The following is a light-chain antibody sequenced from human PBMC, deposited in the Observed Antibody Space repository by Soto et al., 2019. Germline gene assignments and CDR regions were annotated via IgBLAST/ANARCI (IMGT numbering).Light chain of an antibody. Sequence: EIVLTQSPGTLSLSPGERATLSCRASQSVSGSYLAWYQQKPGQAPRLLIYGASSRATGIPDRFSGSGSGTDFTLTISRLEPEDFAVYYCQLTELTFGAGTKVEIK. CDR1: QSVSGSY. CDR2: GAS. J-gene: IGKJ4*01. CDR3: QLTELT. V-gene: IGKV3-20*01.